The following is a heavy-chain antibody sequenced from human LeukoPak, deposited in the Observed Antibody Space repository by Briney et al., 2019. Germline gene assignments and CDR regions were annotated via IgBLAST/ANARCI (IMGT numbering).Heavy chain of an antibody. J-gene: IGHJ4*02. CDR1: GFTFSSYE. CDR2: ISSSGSTI. D-gene: IGHD3-9*01. CDR3: AKEHDILTGYSPRSIFDY. V-gene: IGHV3-48*03. Sequence: GGSLRLSCAASGFTFSSYEMNWVRQAPGKGLEWVSYISSSGSTIYYADSVKGRFTISRDNSKNTLYLQMNSLRAEDTAVYYCAKEHDILTGYSPRSIFDYWGQGTLVTVSS.